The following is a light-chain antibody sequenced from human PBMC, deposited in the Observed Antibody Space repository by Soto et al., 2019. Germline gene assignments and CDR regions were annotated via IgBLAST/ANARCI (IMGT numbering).Light chain of an antibody. CDR1: QSVSSY. CDR2: DAS. J-gene: IGKJ5*01. V-gene: IGKV3-11*01. Sequence: EIVLTQSPATLSLSPWERATLSCRASQSVSSYLVWYQQKPGQAPRLLIYDASNRATGIPARFSGSGSGTDFTLTISSLEPEDFAVYYCQQRSNWPSITFGQGTRLEIK. CDR3: QQRSNWPSIT.